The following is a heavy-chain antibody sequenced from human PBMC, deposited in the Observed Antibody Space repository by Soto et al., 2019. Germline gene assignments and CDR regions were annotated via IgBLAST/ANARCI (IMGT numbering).Heavy chain of an antibody. V-gene: IGHV3-9*01. CDR1: GFTFEDYA. CDR2: ISWNSGAI. Sequence: EVQLVESGGGLVQPGRSLRLSCAVSGFTFEDYAMIWVRQVPGKGLECVSSISWNSGAIDYAASVKGRFTISRDNAKKSLYLEMNSLRVEDTALYYCAQGARSGWPWYFVLWGRGTLVTVSS. CDR3: AQGARSGWPWYFVL. D-gene: IGHD6-19*01. J-gene: IGHJ2*01.